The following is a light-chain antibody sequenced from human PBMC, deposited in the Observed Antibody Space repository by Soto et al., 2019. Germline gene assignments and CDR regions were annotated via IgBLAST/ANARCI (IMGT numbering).Light chain of an antibody. CDR3: QQYNNWPPYT. CDR2: LGS. J-gene: IGKJ2*01. Sequence: DIVMTQSPLSLPVTPGEPASISCRSSQSLLHSNGYNYLDWYLQKPGQSPQLLIYLGSNRASGVPDRFSGSGSGTDFTLKISRVEAEDVGVYYCQQYNNWPPYTFGQGTKLEIK. CDR1: QSLLHSNGYNY. V-gene: IGKV2-28*01.